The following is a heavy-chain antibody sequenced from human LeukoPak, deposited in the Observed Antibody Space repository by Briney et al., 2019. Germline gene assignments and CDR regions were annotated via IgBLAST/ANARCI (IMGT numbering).Heavy chain of an antibody. CDR3: ARERSAWRI. Sequence: PGGSLRLSCAASGFNFSNYWMSWVRQAPGKGLEWVANIKEDGSDKYYVDSVKGRFTISRDNAKNSLFMQMNSLRAEDTAVYYCARERSAWRIWGQGTMVTVSS. CDR1: GFNFSNYW. CDR2: IKEDGSDK. D-gene: IGHD1-1*01. V-gene: IGHV3-7*01. J-gene: IGHJ3*02.